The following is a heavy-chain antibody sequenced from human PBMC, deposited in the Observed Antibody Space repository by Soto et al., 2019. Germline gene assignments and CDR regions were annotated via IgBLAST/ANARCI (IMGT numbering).Heavy chain of an antibody. J-gene: IGHJ4*02. Sequence: SETLSLTCTVSGGSISSDYWSWIRQPPGKGLEWIGYIYYSGSTNYNPSLKSRVTISVDTSKNQFSLKLSSVTAADTAVYYCARARYGGNDFDYWAQGALVTVSS. D-gene: IGHD4-17*01. V-gene: IGHV4-59*08. CDR1: GGSISSDY. CDR2: IYYSGST. CDR3: ARARYGGNDFDY.